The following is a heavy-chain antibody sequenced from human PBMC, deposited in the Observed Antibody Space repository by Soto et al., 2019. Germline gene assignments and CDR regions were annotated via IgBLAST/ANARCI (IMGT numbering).Heavy chain of an antibody. V-gene: IGHV3-23*01. CDR1: GFTFSSYS. D-gene: IGHD1-1*01. CDR2: ISGSGDNT. J-gene: IGHJ4*02. CDR3: AKRERLPASGPY. Sequence: EVQLLESGGGLVQPGGSLRLSCAASGFTFSSYSMTWVRQAPGKGLEWVSDISGSGDNTYYADSVKGRFTISRDNSKNTLYLQMNSLRAEDTALYYCAKRERLPASGPYWGQGPLVTVSS.